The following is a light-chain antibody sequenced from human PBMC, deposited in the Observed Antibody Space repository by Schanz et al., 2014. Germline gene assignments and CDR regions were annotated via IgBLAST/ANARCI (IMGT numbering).Light chain of an antibody. V-gene: IGKV3-20*01. CDR2: GAS. Sequence: EIVLTQSPGTLSLSPGERATLSCRASHGVSSDYLAWYQQKPGQAPRLLIYGASSRATGIPDRFSGSGSGTDFILTISRLEPEDVAVYYCQQYGSSPRTFGPGTKVHIK. J-gene: IGKJ3*01. CDR3: QQYGSSPRT. CDR1: HGVSSDY.